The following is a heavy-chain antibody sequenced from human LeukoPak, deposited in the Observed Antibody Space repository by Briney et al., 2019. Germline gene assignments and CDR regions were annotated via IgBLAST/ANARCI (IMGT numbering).Heavy chain of an antibody. CDR2: IIPVSGTA. J-gene: IGHJ4*02. D-gene: IGHD3-10*01. V-gene: IGHV1-69*13. CDR1: GGTFINNG. CDR3: AADQVELGMTMGRGRTITALFDS. Sequence: SVKVSCKASGGTFINNGFSWVRQAPGQGLEWMGWIIPVSGTATYAHQFLGRVAITADEVTRTVYLELSGLRSEDTAIYYCAADQVELGMTMGRGRTITALFDSWGQGTLVTVSS.